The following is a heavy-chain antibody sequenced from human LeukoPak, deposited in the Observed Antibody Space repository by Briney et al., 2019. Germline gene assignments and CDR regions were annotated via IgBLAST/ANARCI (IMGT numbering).Heavy chain of an antibody. V-gene: IGHV4-39*07. Sequence: SETLSLTCTVSGGSISSSSYYWGWIRQPPGKGLEWIGSIYYSGSTYYNPSLKSRVTISVDTSKNQFSLKLSSVTAADTAVYYCARPRVNGYNPGARFDPWGQGTLVTVSS. D-gene: IGHD5-24*01. CDR3: ARPRVNGYNPGARFDP. J-gene: IGHJ5*02. CDR2: IYYSGST. CDR1: GGSISSSSYY.